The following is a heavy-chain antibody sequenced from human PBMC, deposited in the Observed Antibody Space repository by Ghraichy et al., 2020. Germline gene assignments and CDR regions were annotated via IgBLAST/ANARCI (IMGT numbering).Heavy chain of an antibody. V-gene: IGHV1-2*02. CDR1: GYTFTDYY. Sequence: ASVKVSCKTSGYTFTDYYIHWVRQAPGQGLEWMGWINPNTGGTNYAQKFQGRFTLTSDTSVSTAYMDLSSLRSDDTAVYYCASTIGELLWGRGTQVNVSS. CDR3: ASTIGELL. CDR2: INPNTGGT. J-gene: IGHJ4*02. D-gene: IGHD2-8*01.